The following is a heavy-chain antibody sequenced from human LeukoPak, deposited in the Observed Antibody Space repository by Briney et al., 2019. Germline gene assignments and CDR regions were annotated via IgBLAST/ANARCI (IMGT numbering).Heavy chain of an antibody. CDR3: ARYFTYGMDV. D-gene: IGHD3-9*01. CDR1: GFTFSSYA. J-gene: IGHJ6*02. V-gene: IGHV3-64*01. Sequence: GGSLRLSCAASGFTFSSYAMHWVRQAPGKRLEYVSAISSNGGSTYYANSVKGRFTISRDNSKNTLYLQMGSLRAEDMAVYYCARYFTYGMDVWGQGTTVTVSS. CDR2: ISSNGGST.